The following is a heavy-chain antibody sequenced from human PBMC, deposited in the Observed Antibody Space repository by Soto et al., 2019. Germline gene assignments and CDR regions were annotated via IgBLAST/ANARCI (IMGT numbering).Heavy chain of an antibody. CDR1: GFTFSDYY. Sequence: GGSLRLSCAASGFTFSDYYMSWIRQAPGKGLEWVSYISSSSSYTNYADSVKGRFTISRDNAKNSLYLQMNSLRAEDTAVYYCARVPHDSSGYYDHWGQGTLVTVSS. V-gene: IGHV3-11*06. CDR2: ISSSSSYT. J-gene: IGHJ5*02. CDR3: ARVPHDSSGYYDH. D-gene: IGHD3-22*01.